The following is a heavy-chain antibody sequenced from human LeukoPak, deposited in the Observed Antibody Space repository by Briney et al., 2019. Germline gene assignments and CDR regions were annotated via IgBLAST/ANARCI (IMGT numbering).Heavy chain of an antibody. CDR2: IYYSGST. Sequence: PSETLSLTCTVSGGSISSSSYYWGWIRQPPGKGLEWIGSIYYSGSTYYNPSLKSRVTISVDTSKNQFSLKLSSVTAEDTAVYYCARVLTYDSSGYYLGFYYYYYYMDVWGKGTTVTVSS. CDR3: ARVLTYDSSGYYLGFYYYYYYMDV. D-gene: IGHD3-22*01. CDR1: GGSISSSSYY. J-gene: IGHJ6*03. V-gene: IGHV4-39*07.